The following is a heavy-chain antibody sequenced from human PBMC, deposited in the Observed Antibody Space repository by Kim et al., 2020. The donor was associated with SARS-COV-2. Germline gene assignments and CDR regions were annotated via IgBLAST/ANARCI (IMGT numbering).Heavy chain of an antibody. V-gene: IGHV3-74*01. Sequence: TNYAAHVTGRFTRSRDSAENTLYLQMNSRPAEDTAVYYCARDVVGADDHWGQGTLVTVSS. CDR3: ARDVVGADDH. CDR2: T. D-gene: IGHD2-21*01. J-gene: IGHJ4*02.